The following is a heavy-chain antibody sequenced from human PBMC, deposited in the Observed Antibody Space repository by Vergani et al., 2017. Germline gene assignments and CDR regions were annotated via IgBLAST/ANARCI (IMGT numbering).Heavy chain of an antibody. J-gene: IGHJ6*02. V-gene: IGHV4-38-2*01. CDR1: DSSIMTNPY. CDR3: ARHRGSVGFFPSSYFYRMDV. D-gene: IGHD3-10*01. Sequence: QVQLQESGPGLVKPSETLTLTCDVSDSSIMTNPYWGWFRQSPGKGMEWIGCIHHSGDTHYNSSLKSRVSISLVSSSKFSLSLSSVTAADTAIYSCARHRGSVGFFPSSYFYRMDVWVHGATVTVSS. CDR2: IHHSGDT.